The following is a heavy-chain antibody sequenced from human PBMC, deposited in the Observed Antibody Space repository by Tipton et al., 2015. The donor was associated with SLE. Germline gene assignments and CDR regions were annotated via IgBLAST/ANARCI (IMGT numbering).Heavy chain of an antibody. J-gene: IGHJ4*02. D-gene: IGHD3-22*01. CDR3: ARHIYDTSGGPFDY. Sequence: SLRLSCAASGFTFSTYTVTWVRQAPGKGLEWVSFFSGTNSHIYYADSLKGRFTISRDNAKNSLYLQMNSLRAEDTAVYYCARHIYDTSGGPFDYWGQGTLVTVSS. CDR1: GFTFSTYT. V-gene: IGHV3-21*01. CDR2: FSGTNSHI.